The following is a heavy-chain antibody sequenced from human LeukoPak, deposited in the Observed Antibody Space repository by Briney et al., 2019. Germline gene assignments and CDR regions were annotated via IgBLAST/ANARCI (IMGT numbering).Heavy chain of an antibody. Sequence: PSETLSLTCTVSGGSISSSSYYWGWIRQPPGKGLEWIGSIYYSGSTYYNPSLKSRVTISVDTSRNQFSLKLSSVTAADTAVYYCARGLYDFWSGYYNAWFDPWGQGTLVTVSS. CDR2: IYYSGST. V-gene: IGHV4-39*07. J-gene: IGHJ5*02. CDR1: GGSISSSSYY. CDR3: ARGLYDFWSGYYNAWFDP. D-gene: IGHD3-3*01.